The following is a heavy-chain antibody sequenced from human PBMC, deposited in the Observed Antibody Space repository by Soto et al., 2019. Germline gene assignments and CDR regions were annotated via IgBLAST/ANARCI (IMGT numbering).Heavy chain of an antibody. Sequence: QLQLQESGPGLVRPSETLSLTFSVSGGSITSRSSYWAWIRQPPGKVLEWIGTFFSGSTFSNPSLRSRVTISKDTSRNQFSLKLTSVAATDTAMYYCATTRGLAVGGSFNYWGQGALVTVSS. V-gene: IGHV4-39*01. CDR3: ATTRGLAVGGSFNY. CDR1: GGSITSRSSY. D-gene: IGHD6-13*01. J-gene: IGHJ4*02. CDR2: FFSGST.